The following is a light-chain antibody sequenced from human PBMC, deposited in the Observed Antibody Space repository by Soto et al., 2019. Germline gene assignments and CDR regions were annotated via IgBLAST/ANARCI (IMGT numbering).Light chain of an antibody. J-gene: IGKJ4*01. CDR1: QGIINY. CDR2: AAS. CDR3: QKYNSAPLS. V-gene: IGKV1-27*01. Sequence: DIQMTQSPSSLSASVGDRVTITCRASQGIINYLAWYQQKPGKAPKLLIDAASTLQSGVTSRFSGSGSGTDFTLTISGLQPEDVATYYCQKYNSAPLSFGGGTKVEIK.